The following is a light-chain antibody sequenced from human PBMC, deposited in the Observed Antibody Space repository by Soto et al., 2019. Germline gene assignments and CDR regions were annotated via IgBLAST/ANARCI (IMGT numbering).Light chain of an antibody. CDR1: SSDVGGYNY. CDR2: DVS. V-gene: IGLV2-11*01. CDR3: CSYAGSSTRV. J-gene: IGLJ1*01. Sequence: QSALTQPRSVSGSPGQSVTISCTGTSSDVGGYNYVSWYQQFPDKAPKLMIYDVSKRPSGVPDRFSGSTSGNTASLTISGLQADDEADYYCCSYAGSSTRVFGTGTKVTVL.